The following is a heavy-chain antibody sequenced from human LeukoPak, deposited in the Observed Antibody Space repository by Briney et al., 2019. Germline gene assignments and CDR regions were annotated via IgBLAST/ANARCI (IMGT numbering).Heavy chain of an antibody. V-gene: IGHV3-7*01. D-gene: IGHD3-22*01. Sequence: PGGSLRLSCTASGFTFGDYAMSWVRQAPGKGLEWVANIEQDGSEKYYVDSVKGRFTISRDNAKNSLYLQMNSLRAEDTAVYYCARVVGYYDSSGYHDAFDIWGQGTMVTVSS. CDR1: GFTFGDYA. CDR2: IEQDGSEK. J-gene: IGHJ3*02. CDR3: ARVVGYYDSSGYHDAFDI.